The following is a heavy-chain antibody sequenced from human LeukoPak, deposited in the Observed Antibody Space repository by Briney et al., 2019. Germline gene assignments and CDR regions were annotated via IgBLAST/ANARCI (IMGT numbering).Heavy chain of an antibody. D-gene: IGHD3-16*02. CDR3: AKAPGSYPYIFDY. J-gene: IGHJ4*02. CDR1: GFTFDDYA. CDR2: ISWNSGSI. Sequence: GGSLRLSCAASGFTFDDYAMHWVRQAPGKGLEWVSGISWNSGSIGYADSVKGRFTISRDNAKNSLYLQMNSLRAEDTALYYCAKAPGSYPYIFDYWGQGTLVTVSS. V-gene: IGHV3-9*01.